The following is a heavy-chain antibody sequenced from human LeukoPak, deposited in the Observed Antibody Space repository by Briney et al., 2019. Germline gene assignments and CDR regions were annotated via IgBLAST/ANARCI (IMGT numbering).Heavy chain of an antibody. V-gene: IGHV1-46*01. CDR3: ASDLVVPAAINYYYYGMDV. CDR2: INPSGGST. Sequence: ASVKVSCKASGYTFTSYYMHWVRQAPGQGLEWMGLINPSGGSTSYAQKFQGRVTITADESTSTAYMELSSLRSEDTAVYYCASDLVVPAAINYYYYGMDVWGQGTTVTVSS. D-gene: IGHD2-2*02. CDR1: GYTFTSYY. J-gene: IGHJ6*02.